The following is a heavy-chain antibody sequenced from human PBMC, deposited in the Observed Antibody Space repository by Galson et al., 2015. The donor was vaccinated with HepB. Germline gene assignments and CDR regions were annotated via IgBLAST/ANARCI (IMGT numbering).Heavy chain of an antibody. CDR2: ISWNSGHK. V-gene: IGHV3-9*01. CDR1: GFTFDDYA. CDR3: ARDIGTTLSGWFDP. Sequence: SLRLSCAASGFTFDDYAMHWVRRAPGKGLEWVSGISWNSGHKGYADSVKGRFTISRDNAKNSLYLQMNSLRAEDTALYYCARDIGTTLSGWFDPWGQGTLVTVSS. D-gene: IGHD1-7*01. J-gene: IGHJ5*02.